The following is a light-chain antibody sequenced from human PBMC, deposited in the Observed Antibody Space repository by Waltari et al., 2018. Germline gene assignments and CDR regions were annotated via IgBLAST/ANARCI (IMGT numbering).Light chain of an antibody. Sequence: QSVLTQPPSVSGAPGQRVTISCTGSNSNIGAGSGVHWYQQLPGTAPKLLIYGNNNRPSGVPDRFSGSTSGTSASLAITGLQAEDEADYYCQSYDSSLSGVLFGGGTKLTVL. V-gene: IGLV1-40*01. J-gene: IGLJ2*01. CDR2: GNN. CDR1: NSNIGAGSG. CDR3: QSYDSSLSGVL.